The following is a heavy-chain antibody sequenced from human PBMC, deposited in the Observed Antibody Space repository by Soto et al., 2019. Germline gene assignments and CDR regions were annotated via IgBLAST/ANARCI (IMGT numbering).Heavy chain of an antibody. V-gene: IGHV3-23*01. Sequence: EVQLLESGGGLVQPGGSLRLSCAASGFTFSSYAMSWVRQAPGKGLEWVSVISGSGGSTYYADSVKGRFTISRDNSKNTLYLQMNSLRAEDTAVYYGARRSSGWYFAYWGQGTLVTVSS. CDR1: GFTFSSYA. CDR2: ISGSGGST. CDR3: ARRSSGWYFAY. D-gene: IGHD6-19*01. J-gene: IGHJ4*02.